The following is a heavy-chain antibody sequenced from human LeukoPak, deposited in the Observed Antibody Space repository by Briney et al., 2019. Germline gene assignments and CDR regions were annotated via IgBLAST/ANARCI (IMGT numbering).Heavy chain of an antibody. D-gene: IGHD3-3*01. CDR3: AREYSYDFWSGYSINWFDP. V-gene: IGHV4-59*01. J-gene: IGHJ5*02. CDR2: IYYSGST. Sequence: SETLSLTCTVSGGSISSYYWSWIRQPPGKGLEWIGYIYYSGSTNYNPSLKSRVTISVDTSKNQFSLKLNSVTAADTAVYYCAREYSYDFWSGYSINWFDPWGQGTLVTVSS. CDR1: GGSISSYY.